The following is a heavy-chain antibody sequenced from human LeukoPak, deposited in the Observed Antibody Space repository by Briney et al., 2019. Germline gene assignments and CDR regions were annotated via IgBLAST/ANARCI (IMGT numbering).Heavy chain of an antibody. J-gene: IGHJ4*02. Sequence: GGSLRLSCAVSGFTFSNYWMSWVRQAPGKGLEWVSNIKQDGSERYYVDSVKGRFSISRDNAKNSLFLQMNSLRAEDTAVYYCARGGFCSGADCRGSFDYWGQGSLVTVSS. CDR1: GFTFSNYW. CDR2: IKQDGSER. CDR3: ARGGFCSGADCRGSFDY. D-gene: IGHD2-15*01. V-gene: IGHV3-7*04.